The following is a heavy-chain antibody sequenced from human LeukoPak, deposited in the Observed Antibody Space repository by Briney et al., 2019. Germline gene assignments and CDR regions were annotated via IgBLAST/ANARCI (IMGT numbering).Heavy chain of an antibody. V-gene: IGHV4-59*01. CDR3: ARASSGWADYYGMDG. CDR2: INYSRSI. Sequence: SGTLSLPCSVSGGSISSNYSSWFGQHPGKALEGSGYINYSRSINYNPSLSSRVTISVDTSKSQFSLKLSSVTAADTAVYYCARASSGWADYYGMDGWGKRTTVSAS. J-gene: IGHJ6*04. CDR1: GGSISSNY. D-gene: IGHD6-19*01.